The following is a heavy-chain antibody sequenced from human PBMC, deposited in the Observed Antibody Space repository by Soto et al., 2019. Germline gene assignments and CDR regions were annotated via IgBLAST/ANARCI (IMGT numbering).Heavy chain of an antibody. Sequence: QITLKESGPTLVRPAQTLTLTCTFSGFSLSTSGVGVGWIRQPPGEALEWLALIYWDDDKRYSPSLNRRLTITKDTSNNHVVFKLTHRDPVDTATYYCAHAYGSSFESFQHWGQGSLVTVSS. CDR3: AHAYGSSFESFQH. D-gene: IGHD6-13*01. V-gene: IGHV2-5*02. CDR2: IYWDDDK. J-gene: IGHJ1*01. CDR1: GFSLSTSGVG.